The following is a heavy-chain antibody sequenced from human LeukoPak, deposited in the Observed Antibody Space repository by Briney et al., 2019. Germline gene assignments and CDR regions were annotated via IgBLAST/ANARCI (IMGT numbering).Heavy chain of an antibody. CDR3: AKDDDWGRFNH. CDR2: INSDGSST. D-gene: IGHD3-16*01. V-gene: IGHV3-74*01. J-gene: IGHJ1*01. CDR1: GFTFSSYW. Sequence: QSGGSLRLSCAASGFTFSSYWMHWVRQAPGKGLVWVSRINSDGSSTSYADPVKGRFTISRDNFKNTVSLQLNSLRAEDTAMYYCAKDDDWGRFNHWGQGTLVTVSS.